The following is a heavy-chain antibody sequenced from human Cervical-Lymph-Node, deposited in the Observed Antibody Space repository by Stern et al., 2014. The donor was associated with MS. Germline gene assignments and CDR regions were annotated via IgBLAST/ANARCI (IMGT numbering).Heavy chain of an antibody. CDR2: INTNTGNP. CDR1: GSSFTHFA. D-gene: IGHD4-17*01. CDR3: ARDPHDYGDRFDY. J-gene: IGHJ4*02. V-gene: IGHV7-4-1*02. Sequence: VQLVESGSELKKPGASGKVSCKASGSSFTHFALNWVRHAPGQGLQWMGWINTNTGNPSYAQAFTGRFVFSLDTSVSTAYLQISSLKAEDTAVYYCARDPHDYGDRFDYWGQGTLVTVSS.